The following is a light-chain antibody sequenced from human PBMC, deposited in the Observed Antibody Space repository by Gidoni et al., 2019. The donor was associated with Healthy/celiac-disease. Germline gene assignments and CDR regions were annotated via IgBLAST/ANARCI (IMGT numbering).Light chain of an antibody. CDR2: GNS. V-gene: IGLV1-40*01. CDR3: QSYDSSLSGYV. Sequence: QSVLTQPPSVSGAPGQSVTISCTGSSSNIGAGYDVHWYQQLPGTAPKHLIYGNSNRPAGVPDRFSGSKSGTSASLAITGLQAEDEADYYCQSYDSSLSGYVFGTGTKITVL. J-gene: IGLJ1*01. CDR1: SSNIGAGYD.